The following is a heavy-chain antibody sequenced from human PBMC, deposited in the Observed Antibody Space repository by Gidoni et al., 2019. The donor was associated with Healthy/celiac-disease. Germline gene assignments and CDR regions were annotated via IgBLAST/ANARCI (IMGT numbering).Heavy chain of an antibody. J-gene: IGHJ5*02. V-gene: IGHV1-46*01. CDR1: GYTFTSYY. CDR2: INPSGGST. Sequence: QVQLVQSGAEVKKPGASVTVSCQASGYTFTSYYLHWVRQAPGQGLEWMGIINPSGGSTSYEQKVQGRVTMTRDTSTSTVYMELSSLRSEDTAVYYCARAQLHSSGKGIWVNWFDPWGQGTLVTVSS. CDR3: ARAQLHSSGKGIWVNWFDP. D-gene: IGHD6-19*01.